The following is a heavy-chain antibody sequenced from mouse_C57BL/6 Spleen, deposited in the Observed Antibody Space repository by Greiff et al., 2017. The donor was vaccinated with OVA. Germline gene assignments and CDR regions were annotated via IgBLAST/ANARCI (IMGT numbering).Heavy chain of an antibody. CDR2: ISYDGSN. J-gene: IGHJ3*01. Sequence: EVKLVESGPGLVKPSQSLSLTCSVTGYSITSGYYWNWIRQFPGNKLEWMGYISYDGSNNYNPSLKNRISITRDTSKNQFFLKLNSVTTEDTATYYCARDGSGYVPAWFAYWGQGTLVTVSA. V-gene: IGHV3-6*01. CDR1: GYSITSGYY. D-gene: IGHD3-2*02. CDR3: ARDGSGYVPAWFAY.